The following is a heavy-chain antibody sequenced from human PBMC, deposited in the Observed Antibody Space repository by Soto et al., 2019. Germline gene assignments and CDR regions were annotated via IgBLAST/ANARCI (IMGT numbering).Heavy chain of an antibody. CDR3: AKDTYYRDSSGYYVFDY. J-gene: IGHJ4*02. V-gene: IGHV3-30*18. Sequence: GGALRLSCEASGFIFNNYGMHWVRQAPCKGLEWVAHISYDGSNEHHVDSVKGRFTISRDNSKNTVYLQMNSLRAEDTAVYYCAKDTYYRDSSGYYVFDYWGQGTLVTVSS. CDR2: ISYDGSNE. CDR1: GFIFNNYG. D-gene: IGHD3-22*01.